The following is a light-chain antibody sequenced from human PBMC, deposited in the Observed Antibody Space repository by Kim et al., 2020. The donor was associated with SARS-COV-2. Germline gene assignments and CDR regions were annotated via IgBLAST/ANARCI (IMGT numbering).Light chain of an antibody. CDR3: HQYDGSPRT. CDR1: QSVRNNY. Sequence: SPGERATLSARASQSVRNNYLSWYQQKPGQAPRLLIYGVSSRATGIPERFSGSGSGTDFTLTISRLEPEDFAMYYCHQYDGSPRTFGQGTKVDIK. V-gene: IGKV3-20*01. CDR2: GVS. J-gene: IGKJ1*01.